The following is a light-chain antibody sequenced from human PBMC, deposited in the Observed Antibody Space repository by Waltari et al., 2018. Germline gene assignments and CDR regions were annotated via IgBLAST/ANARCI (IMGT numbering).Light chain of an antibody. CDR3: SSYTTNTRV. J-gene: IGLJ3*02. CDR2: DVS. Sequence: QSALTQPASVSGSPGQSITISCTGTSGALVIGHRFSWYQQYPGKAPKLMIYDVSSRPSGVSDRFSGSKSGNTASLTISGLQVEDEADYYCSSYTTNTRVFGGGTKLTVL. CDR1: SGALVIGHR. V-gene: IGLV2-14*03.